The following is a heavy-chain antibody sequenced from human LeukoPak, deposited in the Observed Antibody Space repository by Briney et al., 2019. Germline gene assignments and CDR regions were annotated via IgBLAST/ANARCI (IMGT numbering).Heavy chain of an antibody. Sequence: GGSLRLSCAASGFTFSSYGMHWGRQAPGKGLEWVAFIRYDGSNKYYADSVKGRFTISRDNSKNTLYLQMNSLRAEDTAVYYCAKDAGLHTPYYFDYWGQGTLVTVSS. V-gene: IGHV3-30*02. D-gene: IGHD5-24*01. CDR1: GFTFSSYG. CDR3: AKDAGLHTPYYFDY. J-gene: IGHJ4*02. CDR2: IRYDGSNK.